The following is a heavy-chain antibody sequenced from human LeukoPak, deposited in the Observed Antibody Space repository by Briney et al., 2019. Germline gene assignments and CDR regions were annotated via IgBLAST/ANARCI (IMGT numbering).Heavy chain of an antibody. CDR2: INHSGST. V-gene: IGHV4-34*01. D-gene: IGHD4-11*01. CDR3: ARGRVSSSTWYSTYYYFFYMDF. J-gene: IGHJ6*03. CDR1: GGSFSGYY. Sequence: SETLSLTCAVYGGSFSGYYWSWIRQPPGKGLEWIGEINHSGSTNYNPSLKSRVTISVDTSNNQFSLKLSSVTAADTAVYFCARGRVSSSTWYSTYYYFFYMDFWGKGTTVTISS.